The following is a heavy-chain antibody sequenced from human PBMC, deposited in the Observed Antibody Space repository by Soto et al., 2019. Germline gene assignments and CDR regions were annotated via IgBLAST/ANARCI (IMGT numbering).Heavy chain of an antibody. Sequence: EVQLLESGGGLVQPGGSLRLSCAASGFTFSSYAMRWVRQAPVKGLEWVSAISGSGGSTYYADSVQGRFTISRDNSKNTPYPQMHSLRAEDTAVYYCARRGSGSYYDYLGQGTLVTVSS. CDR3: ARRGSGSYYDY. CDR1: GFTFSSYA. D-gene: IGHD1-26*01. CDR2: ISGSGGST. J-gene: IGHJ4*02. V-gene: IGHV3-23*01.